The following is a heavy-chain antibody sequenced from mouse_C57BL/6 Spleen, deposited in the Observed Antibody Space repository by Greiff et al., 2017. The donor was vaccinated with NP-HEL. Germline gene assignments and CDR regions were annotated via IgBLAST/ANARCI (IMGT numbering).Heavy chain of an antibody. CDR1: GYAFSSSW. CDR3: ARGGYYEGFAY. D-gene: IGHD2-3*01. J-gene: IGHJ3*01. Sequence: VKLQESGPELVKPGASVKISCKASGYAFSSSWMNWVKQRPGKGLEWIGRIYPGDGDTNYNGKFKGKATLTADKSSSTAYMQLSSLTSEDSAVYFCARGGYYEGFAYWGQGTLVTVSA. V-gene: IGHV1-82*01. CDR2: IYPGDGDT.